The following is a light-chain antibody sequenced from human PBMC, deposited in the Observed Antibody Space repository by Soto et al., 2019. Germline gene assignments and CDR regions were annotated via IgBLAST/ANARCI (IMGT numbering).Light chain of an antibody. V-gene: IGLV2-23*02. Sequence: QSALTQSASVSGSPGQSITISCTGTSNDIGGHNHVSWYQQHPGNSPKLIIYEVTERPSGVSNRFSASKSGTTASLTISGLQAEDEADYYCCSYAGIITWVCGGGTKLTVL. CDR2: EVT. CDR1: SNDIGGHNH. J-gene: IGLJ3*02. CDR3: CSYAGIITWV.